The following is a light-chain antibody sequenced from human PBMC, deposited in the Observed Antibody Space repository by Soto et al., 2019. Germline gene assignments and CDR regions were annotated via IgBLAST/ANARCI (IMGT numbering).Light chain of an antibody. Sequence: DIQITHSASSLSASVGYRVTITCRASQSISSYLNWYQQKPGKAPKLLVYDASTLETGVPSRFSGSGSGAEFTLTITGLQPEDIATYSCQHYDSFWSFGQGTKVDI. CDR3: QHYDSFWS. CDR1: QSISSY. CDR2: DAS. V-gene: IGKV1-5*01. J-gene: IGKJ1*01.